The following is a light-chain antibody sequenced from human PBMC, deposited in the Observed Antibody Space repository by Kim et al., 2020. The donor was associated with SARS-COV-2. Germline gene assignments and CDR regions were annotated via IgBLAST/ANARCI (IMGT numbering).Light chain of an antibody. CDR2: QDA. J-gene: IGLJ1*01. V-gene: IGLV3-1*01. Sequence: VSPGRTAGVTCSGDKLEDKYVFWYQKRPGQSPVLVIYQDAKRPSGIPERFSGSSAGNTASLTISETQAMDEADYYCQTWDSSSGVFGTGTKVTVL. CDR3: QTWDSSSGV. CDR1: KLEDKY.